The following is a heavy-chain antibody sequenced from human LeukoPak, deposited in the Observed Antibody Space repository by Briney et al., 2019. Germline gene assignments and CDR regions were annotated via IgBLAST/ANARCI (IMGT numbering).Heavy chain of an antibody. D-gene: IGHD3-3*01. V-gene: IGHV3-11*04. CDR1: GFTFSDYY. J-gene: IGHJ6*03. CDR2: ISSSGSTI. Sequence: PGGSLRLSCAASGFTFSDYYMSWSRQAPGRGLEWVSYISSSGSTIYYADSVKGRFTISRDNAKNSLYLQMNSLRAEDTAVYYCARDNYDFWSGLSEHYYYYYYMDVWGKGTTVTVSS. CDR3: ARDNYDFWSGLSEHYYYYYYMDV.